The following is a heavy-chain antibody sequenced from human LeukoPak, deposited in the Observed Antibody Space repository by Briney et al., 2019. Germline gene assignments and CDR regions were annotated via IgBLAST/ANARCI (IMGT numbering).Heavy chain of an antibody. CDR1: GFTFSSYA. CDR2: ISCDGSNK. D-gene: IGHD4-17*01. CDR3: ARDTGDYGGSIDY. J-gene: IGHJ4*02. Sequence: GGSLRLSCAASGFTFSSYAMHWVRQAPGKGLEWVAVISCDGSNKYYADSVKGRFTISRDNSKNTLYLQMNSLRAEDTAVYYCARDTGDYGGSIDYWGQGTLVTVSS. V-gene: IGHV3-30-3*01.